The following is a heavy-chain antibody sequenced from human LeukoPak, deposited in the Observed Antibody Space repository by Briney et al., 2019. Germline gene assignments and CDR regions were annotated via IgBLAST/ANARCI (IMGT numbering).Heavy chain of an antibody. CDR1: GFTVSSNY. V-gene: IGHV3-9*01. D-gene: IGHD2-15*01. Sequence: GGSLRLSCAASGFTVSSNYMSWVRQAPGKGLEWVSGISWNSGSIGYADSVKGRFTISRDNAKNSLYLQMNSLRAEDTALYYCAKDILTECSGGSCYDAFDIWGQGTMVTVSS. J-gene: IGHJ3*02. CDR2: ISWNSGSI. CDR3: AKDILTECSGGSCYDAFDI.